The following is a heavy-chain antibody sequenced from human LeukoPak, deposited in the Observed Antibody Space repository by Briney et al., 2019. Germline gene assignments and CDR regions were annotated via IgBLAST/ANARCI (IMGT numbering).Heavy chain of an antibody. J-gene: IGHJ4*02. CDR1: GFTFSNYA. V-gene: IGHV3-21*01. CDR2: ISSSSSYI. CDR3: ARGIAVAGTDY. Sequence: PGGSLRLSCAASGFTFSNYAMSWVRQAPGKGLEWVSSISSSSSYIYYADSVKGRFTISRDNAKNSLYLQMNSLRAEDTAVYYCARGIAVAGTDYWGQGTLVTVSS. D-gene: IGHD6-19*01.